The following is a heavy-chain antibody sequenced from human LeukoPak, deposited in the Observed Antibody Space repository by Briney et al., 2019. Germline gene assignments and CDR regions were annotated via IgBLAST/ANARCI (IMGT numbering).Heavy chain of an antibody. CDR2: ISSVASTI. CDR1: GFTFDNYE. V-gene: IGHV3-48*03. CDR3: ARDGYSSGWSPFDY. D-gene: IGHD6-19*01. Sequence: GGSLRLSCAASGFTFDNYEMNWVRQAPGKGLEWLSYISSVASTIYYADSVKGRFTISRDNAKNSLYLQMNSLRAEDTAVYYCARDGYSSGWSPFDYWGQGTLVTVSS. J-gene: IGHJ4*02.